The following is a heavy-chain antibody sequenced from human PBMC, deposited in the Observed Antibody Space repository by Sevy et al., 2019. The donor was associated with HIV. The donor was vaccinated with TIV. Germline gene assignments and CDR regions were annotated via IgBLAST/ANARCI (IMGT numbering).Heavy chain of an antibody. Sequence: GESLKISCVASGFSLNNYWMNWVRQAPGKGLEWVANINQDGSVKYYVDSVRGRFTIYRDNARNLVFLQMSSLRVDDSALYYCVRAIAKDGSFWGQGTLVTVSS. D-gene: IGHD6-13*01. CDR3: VRAIAKDGSF. V-gene: IGHV3-7*01. CDR1: GFSLNNYW. CDR2: INQDGSVK. J-gene: IGHJ4*02.